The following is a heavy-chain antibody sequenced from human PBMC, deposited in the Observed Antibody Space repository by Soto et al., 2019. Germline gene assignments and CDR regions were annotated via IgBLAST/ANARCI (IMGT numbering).Heavy chain of an antibody. CDR3: AKGPDGSGYYHNWFDS. J-gene: IGHJ5*01. Sequence: EVHLLESGGALVQPGGSLTLSCAASGFSFSDYAMSWVRQAPGKGLEWVSSISRTGDSAYYADSVKGRFAISRDRSKNXLCLQRNRLRVEDTAVYYCAKGPDGSGYYHNWFDSWGQGTLITVSS. CDR2: ISRTGDSA. V-gene: IGHV3-23*01. CDR1: GFSFSDYA. D-gene: IGHD3-22*01.